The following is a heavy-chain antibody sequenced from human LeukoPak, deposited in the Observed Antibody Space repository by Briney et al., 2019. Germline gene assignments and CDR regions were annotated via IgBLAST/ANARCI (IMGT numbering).Heavy chain of an antibody. Sequence: SETLSLTCTVSGDSISSYYWSWIRQPAGKGLEWIGRIYTSGSTNYNPSLKSRVTMSVDTSKNQFSLKLSSVTAADTAVYYCARAAEGYDSSGYYPDAFDIWGQGTMVTVSS. J-gene: IGHJ3*02. D-gene: IGHD3-22*01. CDR2: IYTSGST. CDR3: ARAAEGYDSSGYYPDAFDI. V-gene: IGHV4-4*07. CDR1: GDSISSYY.